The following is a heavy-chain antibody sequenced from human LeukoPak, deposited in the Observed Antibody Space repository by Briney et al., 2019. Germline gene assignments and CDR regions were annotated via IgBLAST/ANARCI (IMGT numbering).Heavy chain of an antibody. D-gene: IGHD2/OR15-2a*01. CDR2: MYSGGST. CDR1: GFTVSSNY. V-gene: IGHV3-66*01. Sequence: GGSLRLTCTASGFTVSSNYMSWVRQAPAKGLELDSVMYSGGSTYYADSVKRKFTISRDNSKNTLYLQMNSLRDDDAGVYYCAKRMGYDFGHFDYWGQGALVTVPS. CDR3: AKRMGYDFGHFDY. J-gene: IGHJ4*02.